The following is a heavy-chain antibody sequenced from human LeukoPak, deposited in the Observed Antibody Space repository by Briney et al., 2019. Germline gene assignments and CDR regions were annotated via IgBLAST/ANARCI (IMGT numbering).Heavy chain of an antibody. Sequence: GGSLRLSCAASGFTFSSYAMSWVRQAPGKGLEWVSAISGSGGSTYYADSVKGRFTISRDNSKNTLYLQMNSLRAEDTALYYCAKAVVVVAATPIDYWGQGTLVTVSS. CDR1: GFTFSSYA. CDR3: AKAVVVVAATPIDY. V-gene: IGHV3-23*01. CDR2: ISGSGGST. J-gene: IGHJ4*02. D-gene: IGHD2-15*01.